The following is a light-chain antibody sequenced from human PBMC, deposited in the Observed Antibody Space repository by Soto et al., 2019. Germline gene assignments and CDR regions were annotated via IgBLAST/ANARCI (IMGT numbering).Light chain of an antibody. V-gene: IGLV2-14*03. CDR2: DVN. CDR3: SSYAGSNTYV. Sequence: QSALTQPASVSGSPGQSITISCTGTSSDVGSYKYVSWYQQHPGKAPKLMIYDVNNRPSGVSDRFSGSKSGNTASLTISGLQAEDEADYYCSSYAGSNTYVFGTGTQLTVL. J-gene: IGLJ1*01. CDR1: SSDVGSYKY.